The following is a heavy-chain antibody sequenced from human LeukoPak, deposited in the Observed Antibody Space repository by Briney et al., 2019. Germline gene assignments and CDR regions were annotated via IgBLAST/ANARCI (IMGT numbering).Heavy chain of an antibody. D-gene: IGHD4-17*01. V-gene: IGHV5-51*01. CDR1: GYSFTSHW. J-gene: IGHJ4*02. CDR2: IYPGDSDT. CDR3: ARVEYGDHTNPYYFDY. Sequence: GESLKISCKGSGYSFTSHWIGCVRQMPGKGLDWMGIIYPGDSDTRYSPSFQGQVTISADKSISTAYVQWSSLKASDTAMHYCARVEYGDHTNPYYFDYWGQGSLVTVSS.